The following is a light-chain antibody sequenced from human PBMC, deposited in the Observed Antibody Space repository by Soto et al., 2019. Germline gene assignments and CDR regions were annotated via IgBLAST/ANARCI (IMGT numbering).Light chain of an antibody. CDR1: QSISSW. CDR3: QQYTCLWT. CDR2: DAS. J-gene: IGKJ1*01. Sequence: DIQMTQSPSTLSASVGARVPITCRASQSISSWLAWYQQKPGKAPKLLIYDASSLESGVPSRFSGSGSGTEFTLTISSLQPDDFATYYCQQYTCLWTFGPGTKVDIK. V-gene: IGKV1-5*01.